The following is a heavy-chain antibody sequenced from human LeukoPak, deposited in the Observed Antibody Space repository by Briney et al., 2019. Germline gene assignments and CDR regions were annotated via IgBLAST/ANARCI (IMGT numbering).Heavy chain of an antibody. V-gene: IGHV4-30-4*01. J-gene: IGHJ3*02. CDR3: ARGGDYYGSGSYSLYAFDI. D-gene: IGHD3-10*01. Sequence: SQTLSLTCTVSGGSIRSGNYYWSWIRQPPGKGLEWIGYIYYSGSTYYNPSLKSRVTISVDTSKNQFSLKLSSVTAADTAVYYCARGGDYYGSGSYSLYAFDIWGQGTMVTVSS. CDR2: IYYSGST. CDR1: GGSIRSGNYY.